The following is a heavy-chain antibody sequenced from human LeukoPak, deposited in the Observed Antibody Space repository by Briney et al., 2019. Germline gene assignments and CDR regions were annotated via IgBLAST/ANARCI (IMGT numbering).Heavy chain of an antibody. D-gene: IGHD2-2*02. J-gene: IGHJ4*02. CDR3: ARQGCTTTSCHTIDY. CDR2: IYLVDSET. V-gene: IGHV5-51*01. Sequence: GESLKISCKGSGYTYTKSWIAWVRQMPRKGRELMVIIYLVDSETRYSTYFQGQVTISVDKSISTAYLQWSRLKASDTAMYYCARQGCTTTSCHTIDYWGQGTLVTVSS. CDR1: GYTYTKSW.